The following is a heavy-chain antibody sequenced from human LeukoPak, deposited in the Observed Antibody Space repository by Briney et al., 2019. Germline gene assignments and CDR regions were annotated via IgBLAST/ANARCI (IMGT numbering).Heavy chain of an antibody. V-gene: IGHV4-31*03. CDR1: GGSISSGGYY. CDR3: ARGIGSGWYGLKASSYFDY. CDR2: IYYSRST. Sequence: SQTLSLTCTVSGGSISSGGYYWSWIRQHPGKGLEWIGYIYYSRSTYYNPSLKSRVTISVDTSKNQFSLKLSSVTAADTAVYYCARGIGSGWYGLKASSYFDYWGQGTLVTVSS. J-gene: IGHJ4*02. D-gene: IGHD6-19*01.